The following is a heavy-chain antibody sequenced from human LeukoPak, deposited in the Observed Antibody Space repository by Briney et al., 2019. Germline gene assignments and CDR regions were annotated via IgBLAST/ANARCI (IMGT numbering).Heavy chain of an antibody. Sequence: PGGSLRLSCAASGFTFSSYSLNWVRLAPGKRLEWVSSISSSGSYIYYADSVKGRFTISRDNAKNSLYLQMNSLRAEDTAVYYCARSRIGGQGTLVTVSS. CDR2: ISSSGSYI. V-gene: IGHV3-21*01. J-gene: IGHJ4*02. D-gene: IGHD1-14*01. CDR3: ARSRI. CDR1: GFTFSSYS.